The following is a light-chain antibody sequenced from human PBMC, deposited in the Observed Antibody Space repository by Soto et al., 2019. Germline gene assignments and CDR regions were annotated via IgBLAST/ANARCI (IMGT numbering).Light chain of an antibody. J-gene: IGKJ1*01. Sequence: EIVLTQSAGTLSLSPGERATLFCRASQSVTSSFLAWYQQKPGQAPRLLIYDASTRATGIPDKFSGSGSGTDFTLTISRLEPEDFAVYYCQQYDTSPRTFGQGTKVDIK. V-gene: IGKV3-20*01. CDR1: QSVTSSF. CDR2: DAS. CDR3: QQYDTSPRT.